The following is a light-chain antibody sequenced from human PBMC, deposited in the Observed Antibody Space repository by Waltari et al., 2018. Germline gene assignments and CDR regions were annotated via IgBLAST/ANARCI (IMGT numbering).Light chain of an antibody. V-gene: IGKV1-12*01. J-gene: IGKJ4*01. Sequence: DIQMTQSPSSVSASVGDRVTITCRVSRDISRWLAWYQQKPGKAPKFLIYDASTLQSGVPSRFSGSGSGREFTLTITSLQPEDFSTYYCQQGNDFPLTFGGGTKVEMK. CDR3: QQGNDFPLT. CDR2: DAS. CDR1: RDISRW.